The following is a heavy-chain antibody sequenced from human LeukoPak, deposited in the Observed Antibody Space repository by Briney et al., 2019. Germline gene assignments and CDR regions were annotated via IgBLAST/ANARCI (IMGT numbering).Heavy chain of an antibody. CDR3: GRGMIGAYGSDY. V-gene: IGHV3-74*01. D-gene: IGHD3-10*01. CDR1: GFTFSSYW. J-gene: IGHJ4*02. CDR2: INPAGSTA. Sequence: GGSLRLSCAASGFTFSSYWMHWVRQVPGKGLVWVSHINPAGSTAFYADSVKGRFTISRDNAKNTVYLQMSSLGAEDTAVYYCGRGMIGAYGSDYWGQGTLVTVSS.